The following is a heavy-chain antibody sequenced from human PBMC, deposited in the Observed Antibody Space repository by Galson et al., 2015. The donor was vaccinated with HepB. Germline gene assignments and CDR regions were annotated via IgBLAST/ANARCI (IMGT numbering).Heavy chain of an antibody. D-gene: IGHD6-19*01. J-gene: IGHJ4*02. CDR2: ISSGGNTR. Sequence: SLRLSCAASGFTFSSHHMNWVRQAPGKGLEWVSYISSGGNTRYYADSVKGRFTISRDNAKNSLYLQMNSLRDEDTAVYYCAGSGGFAYWGQGTLVTVSS. CDR3: AGSGGFAY. V-gene: IGHV3-48*02. CDR1: GFTFSSHH.